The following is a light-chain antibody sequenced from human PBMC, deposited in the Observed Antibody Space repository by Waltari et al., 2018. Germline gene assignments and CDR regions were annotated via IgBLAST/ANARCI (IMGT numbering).Light chain of an antibody. J-gene: IGKJ1*01. CDR1: PSVSSN. CDR3: QQYNNWPAT. Sequence: EIVMTQSPATLSVSPGERATLSCRASPSVSSNVAWYQQKPGQAPRLLIYVASTRATGIPARLSGSGSGTEFTLTISSLQSEDFAVYYCQQYNNWPATFGQGTKVEIK. CDR2: VAS. V-gene: IGKV3-15*01.